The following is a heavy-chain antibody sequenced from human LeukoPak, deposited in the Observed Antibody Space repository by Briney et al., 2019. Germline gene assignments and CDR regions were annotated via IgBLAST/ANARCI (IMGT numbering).Heavy chain of an antibody. CDR3: ARNPQYYWFDP. J-gene: IGHJ5*02. V-gene: IGHV3-7*01. CDR2: IKQDGSEK. Sequence: SGGSLRLSCAASGFTFSSYWMRWVRQAPGKGLEWVANIKQDGSEKYYVDSVRGRITTSRDNAKNSLYLQMNSLRAEDTAVYYCARNPQYYWFDPWGQGTLVTVSS. D-gene: IGHD3-10*01. CDR1: GFTFSSYW.